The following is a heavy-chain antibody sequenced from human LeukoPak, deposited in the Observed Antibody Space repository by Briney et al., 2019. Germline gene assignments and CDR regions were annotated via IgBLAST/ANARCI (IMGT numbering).Heavy chain of an antibody. CDR1: GFTFRTDT. CDR3: ASAGAVTDSFVH. J-gene: IGHJ5*02. CDR2: ISYDGYYK. V-gene: IGHV3-30-3*01. D-gene: IGHD4-23*01. Sequence: PGGSLRLSCAASGFTFRTDTMHWVRQAPGKGLEWVASISYDGYYKYYAESVKGPFIISRDNSKNTLYLQINSLRADDTAVYYCASAGAVTDSFVHWGEGTLVIVSS.